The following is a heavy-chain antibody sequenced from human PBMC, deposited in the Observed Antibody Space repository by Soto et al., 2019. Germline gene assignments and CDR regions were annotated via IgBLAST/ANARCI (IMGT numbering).Heavy chain of an antibody. CDR3: ARDIQYYYDSSPWAFDI. D-gene: IGHD3-22*01. CDR1: GGTFSSYA. J-gene: IGHJ3*02. CDR2: IIPIFGTA. V-gene: IGHV1-69*13. Sequence: SVKVSCKASGGTFSSYAISWVRQAPGQGLEWMGGIIPIFGTANYAQKFQGRVTITADESTSTAYMELSSLRSEDTAVYYCARDIQYYYDSSPWAFDIWGQGTMVTVSS.